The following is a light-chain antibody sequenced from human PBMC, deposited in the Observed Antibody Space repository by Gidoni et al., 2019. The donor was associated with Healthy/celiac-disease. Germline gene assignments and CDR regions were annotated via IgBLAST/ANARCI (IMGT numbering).Light chain of an antibody. Sequence: IPLTQSPSSLSASVGDRVTITCRASQGISSYLAWYQQQPGKALKLLIYAASTLQSGVPSRFSGSGSGTDFTLTIISLQPEDFATYYCQQLNSYPRGLTFGGGTKVEIK. V-gene: IGKV1-9*01. CDR1: QGISSY. CDR3: QQLNSYPRGLT. CDR2: AAS. J-gene: IGKJ4*01.